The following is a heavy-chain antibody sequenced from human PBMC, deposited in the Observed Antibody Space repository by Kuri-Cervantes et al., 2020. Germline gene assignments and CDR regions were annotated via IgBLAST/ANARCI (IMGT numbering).Heavy chain of an antibody. CDR1: GFTFSGSA. D-gene: IGHD3-10*01. J-gene: IGHJ6*02. CDR3: ASGTVLLWFGDYYYGMDV. CDR2: IKQDGSEK. V-gene: IGHV3-7*01. Sequence: GESLKISCAASGFTFSGSAMHWVRQAPGKGLEWVANIKQDGSEKYYVDSVKGRFTISRDNAKKSLYLQMNSLRAEDTAVYYCASGTVLLWFGDYYYGMDVWGQGTTVTVSS.